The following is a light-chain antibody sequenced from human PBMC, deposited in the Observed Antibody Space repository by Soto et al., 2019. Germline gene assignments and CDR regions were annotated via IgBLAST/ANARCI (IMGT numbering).Light chain of an antibody. J-gene: IGLJ2*01. CDR3: SSYTPSNTLV. CDR1: SSDVGAYTY. Sequence: QSALTQPASVSGSPGQSVTISCTGTSSDVGAYTYVSWYQQHPGKAPKLMIFEVSDRPAGVSNRFSGSKSGNTASLTSSGLQAEDEAEYCCSSYTPSNTLVFGGGTKVTVL. CDR2: EVS. V-gene: IGLV2-14*01.